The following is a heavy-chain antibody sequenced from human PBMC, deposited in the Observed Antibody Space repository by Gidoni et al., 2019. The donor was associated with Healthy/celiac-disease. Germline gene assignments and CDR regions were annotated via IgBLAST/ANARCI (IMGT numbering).Heavy chain of an antibody. CDR1: GFTFGDYA. CDR3: TRDRAGEDYYYYYYMDV. V-gene: IGHV3-49*03. D-gene: IGHD1-26*01. J-gene: IGHJ6*03. Sequence: EVQLVVSGGGLVQPGRSLRLSCTASGFTFGDYAMSWFRQAPGKGLEWVGFIRSKAYGGTTEYAASVKGRFTISRDDSKSIAYLQMNSLKTEDTAVYYCTRDRAGEDYYYYYYMDVWGKGTTVTVSS. CDR2: IRSKAYGGTT.